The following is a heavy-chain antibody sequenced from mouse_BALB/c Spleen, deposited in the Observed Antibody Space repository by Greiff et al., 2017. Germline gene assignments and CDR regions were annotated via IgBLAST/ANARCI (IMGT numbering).Heavy chain of an antibody. V-gene: IGHV1S81*02. J-gene: IGHJ4*01. CDR3: TRKCNYVGYDAMDY. D-gene: IGHD2-1*01. CDR1: GYTFTSYY. CDR2: INPSNGGT. Sequence: LQQPGAELVKPGASVKLSCKASGYTFTSYYMYWVKQRPGQGLEWIGGINPSNGGTNFNEKFKSKATLTVDKSSSTAYMQLSSLTSEDSAVYYCTRKCNYVGYDAMDYWGQGTSVTVSS.